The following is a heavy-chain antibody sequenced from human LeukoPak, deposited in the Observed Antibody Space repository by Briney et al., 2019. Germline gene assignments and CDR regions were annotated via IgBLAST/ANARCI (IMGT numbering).Heavy chain of an antibody. CDR3: AAGGPWDLLRY. Sequence: ASVKVSCKVSGDSLTELSTHWVRQAPGKGLEWMGGFDPEDGEAIYALKFQGRVTMTEDTSTDTAYMEMNSLRSEDTAVYYCAAGGPWDLLRYWGQGTLVTVSS. CDR1: GDSLTELS. J-gene: IGHJ4*02. CDR2: FDPEDGEA. D-gene: IGHD1-26*01. V-gene: IGHV1-24*01.